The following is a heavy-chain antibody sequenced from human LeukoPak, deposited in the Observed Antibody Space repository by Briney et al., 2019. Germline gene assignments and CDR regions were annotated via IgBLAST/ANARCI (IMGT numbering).Heavy chain of an antibody. CDR2: IYYGENT. D-gene: IGHD3-22*01. CDR3: ARRDDSSGYHKIFDY. Sequence: SETLSLTCTVSGGSISSGPYYWGWIRQPPGKGLEWIGNIYYGENTYYNPSLKSRVTISIDTSKNQFYLKLNSLTAADTAVYYCARRDDSSGYHKIFDYWGPGTLVTVSS. J-gene: IGHJ4*02. V-gene: IGHV4-39*01. CDR1: GGSISSGPYY.